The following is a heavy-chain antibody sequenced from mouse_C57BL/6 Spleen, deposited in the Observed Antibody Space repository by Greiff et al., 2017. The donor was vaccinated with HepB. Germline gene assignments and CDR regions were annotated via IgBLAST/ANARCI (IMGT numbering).Heavy chain of an antibody. CDR2: IDPSDSYT. J-gene: IGHJ4*01. Sequence: QVQLQQPGAELVKPGASVKLSCKASGYTFTSYWMQWVKQRPGQGLEWIGEIDPSDSYTNYNQKFKGKATLTVDTSSSTAYMQLSSLTSEDSAVYYCASYYGSPLDYWGQVTSVTVSS. V-gene: IGHV1-50*01. D-gene: IGHD1-1*01. CDR1: GYTFTSYW. CDR3: ASYYGSPLDY.